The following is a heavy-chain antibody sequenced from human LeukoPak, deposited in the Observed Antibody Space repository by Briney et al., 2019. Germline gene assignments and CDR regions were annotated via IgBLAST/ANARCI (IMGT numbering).Heavy chain of an antibody. CDR1: GYTFTSYY. V-gene: IGHV1-46*01. D-gene: IGHD3-10*01. CDR2: INPSGGST. J-gene: IGHJ4*02. CDR3: ARDVGDFTMVRALDY. Sequence: ASVKVSCKASGYTFTSYYMHWVRQAPGQGLEWMGIINPSGGSTSYAQKFQGRVTMTRDTSTSTVYMELSSLRSEDTAVYYCARDVGDFTMVRALDYWGQGTLVTVSS.